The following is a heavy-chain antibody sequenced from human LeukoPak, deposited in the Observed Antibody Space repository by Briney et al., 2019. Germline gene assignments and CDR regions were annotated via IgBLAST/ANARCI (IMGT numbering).Heavy chain of an antibody. V-gene: IGHV3-23*01. J-gene: IGHJ4*02. D-gene: IGHD3-16*01. CDR1: GFTFSIFA. Sequence: GGSLRLSCAASGFTFSIFAMSWVRQAPGKGPEWVATIGSGADLFYAAFVKGRFTISRDDSRNIVYLQMDSLRAEDSATYYCAKDWISGNGVYGCLDFGGQGTQVTVSS. CDR2: IGSGADL. CDR3: AKDWISGNGVYGCLDF.